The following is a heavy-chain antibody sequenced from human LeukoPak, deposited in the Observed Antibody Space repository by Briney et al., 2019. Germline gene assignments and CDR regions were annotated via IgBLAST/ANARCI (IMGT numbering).Heavy chain of an antibody. CDR2: IYYSGST. CDR3: ARDERSRYYYMDV. Sequence: PSETLSLTCTVSGGSISSYYWSWIRQPPGKGLEWIGYIYYSGSTKYNPPLKSRVTISVDTSKNQFSLKLSSVTAADTAVYYCARDERSRYYYMDVWGKGTTVTVSS. V-gene: IGHV4-59*01. J-gene: IGHJ6*03. CDR1: GGSISSYY.